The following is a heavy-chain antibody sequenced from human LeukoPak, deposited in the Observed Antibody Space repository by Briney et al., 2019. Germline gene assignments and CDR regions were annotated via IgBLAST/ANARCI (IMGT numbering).Heavy chain of an antibody. J-gene: IGHJ4*02. CDR3: AYSSSSGRRYYFDY. V-gene: IGHV1-69*06. Sequence: GASVKVSCKASGGTFSSYDISWVRQAPGQGLEWMGGIIPIFGTANYAQKFQGRVTITADKSTSTAYMELSSLRSEDTAVYYCAYSSSSGRRYYFDYWGQGTLVTVSS. CDR1: GGTFSSYD. CDR2: IIPIFGTA. D-gene: IGHD6-6*01.